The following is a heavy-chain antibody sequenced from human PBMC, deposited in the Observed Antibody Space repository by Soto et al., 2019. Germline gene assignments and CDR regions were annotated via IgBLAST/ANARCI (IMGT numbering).Heavy chain of an antibody. CDR1: GFTVSSNY. V-gene: IGHV3-66*01. CDR2: IYSGGST. CDR3: ARVDGSSWYGYFDY. J-gene: IGHJ4*02. Sequence: EVQLLESGGGLVQPGGSLRLSCAASGFTVSSNYMSWVRQAPGKGLEWVSVIYSGGSTYYADSVKGRFTISRDNSKNTLYLQMNSLRAEDTAVYYCARVDGSSWYGYFDYWGQGTLVTVSS. D-gene: IGHD6-13*01.